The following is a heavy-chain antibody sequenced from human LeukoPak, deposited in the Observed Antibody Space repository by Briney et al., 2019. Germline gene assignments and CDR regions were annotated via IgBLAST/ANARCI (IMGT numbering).Heavy chain of an antibody. Sequence: GESLKISCQGSGYSFTSYWIGWVRQMPGKGLEWMGIIYPGDSDTRYSPSFQGQVTISADKSISTAYLQWSSLKASDTAMYYCARVDLYYYDSSGPYDYWGQGTLVTVSS. V-gene: IGHV5-51*01. CDR3: ARVDLYYYDSSGPYDY. CDR1: GYSFTSYW. CDR2: IYPGDSDT. D-gene: IGHD3-22*01. J-gene: IGHJ4*02.